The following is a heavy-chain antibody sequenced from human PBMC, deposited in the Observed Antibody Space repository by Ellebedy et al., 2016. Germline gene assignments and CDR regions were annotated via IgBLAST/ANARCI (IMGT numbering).Heavy chain of an antibody. CDR3: ARPWVEMATIGDAFDI. V-gene: IGHV3-23*01. Sequence: GGSLRLSCAASGFTFTTYGMHWVRQAPGKGLEWVSAISGSGGSTYYADSVKGRFTISRDNSKNTLYLHMNSLRAEDTGVYYCARPWVEMATIGDAFDIWGQGTMVTVSS. D-gene: IGHD5-24*01. J-gene: IGHJ3*02. CDR1: GFTFTTYG. CDR2: ISGSGGST.